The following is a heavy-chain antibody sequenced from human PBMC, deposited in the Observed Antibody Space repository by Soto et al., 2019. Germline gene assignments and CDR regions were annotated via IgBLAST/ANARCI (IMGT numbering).Heavy chain of an antibody. V-gene: IGHV5-51*01. D-gene: IGHD3-22*01. CDR2: IYPDDSDT. J-gene: IGHJ6*02. CDR1: GYNSNTYW. Sequence: GESMKISCKGSGYNSNTYWIGWVRQPPGKSLEWMGIIYPDDSDTKYSPSFQGQVTISVDKSVSTASLQWSRLKASDTAVYYCARGGGWGTYDFDSAGYGRGEVGRQGTTVT. CDR3: ARGGGWGTYDFDSAGYGRGEV.